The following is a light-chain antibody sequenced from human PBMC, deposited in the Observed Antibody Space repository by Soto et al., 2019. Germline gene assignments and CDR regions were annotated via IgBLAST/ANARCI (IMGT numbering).Light chain of an antibody. J-gene: IGKJ1*01. Sequence: EIVLTQSPGTLSVSPGERATLSCRASQSVSSKLAWYQQKPGQAPRLLFYGASTGATGIPDRFSGSGSETEFTLSNSSLQSEDFAVYYCQQYNKWPGTFGQGTKVEIK. CDR1: QSVSSK. CDR2: GAS. CDR3: QQYNKWPGT. V-gene: IGKV3-15*01.